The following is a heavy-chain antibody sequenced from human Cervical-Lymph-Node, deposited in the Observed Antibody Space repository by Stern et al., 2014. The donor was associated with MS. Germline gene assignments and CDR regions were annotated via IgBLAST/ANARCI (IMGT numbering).Heavy chain of an antibody. J-gene: IGHJ3*02. CDR3: ARQYSAFDI. D-gene: IGHD6-6*01. V-gene: IGHV3-30-3*01. CDR1: GFTFSNYA. Sequence: VQLVESGGGVVQPGRSLRLSCAASGFTFSNYAMHWVRQAPGKGLEWVALISYDGSKKYYADSVKGRFTISRDNSKNTLYLQMNSLRVEDTAVYYCARQYSAFDIWGQGTMVTVST. CDR2: ISYDGSKK.